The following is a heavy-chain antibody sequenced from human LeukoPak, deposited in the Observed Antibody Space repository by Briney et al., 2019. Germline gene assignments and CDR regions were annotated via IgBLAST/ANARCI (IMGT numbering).Heavy chain of an antibody. D-gene: IGHD3-22*01. J-gene: IGHJ1*01. CDR2: IKQDGSEK. V-gene: IGHV3-7*01. Sequence: QPGGSLRLSCAASGFTFTTYWMSWVRQAPGKGLEWVANIKQDGSEKYYVDSVKGRFTISRDNAKNSLYLQMNSLRAEDTAVYYCARDGLYYYDSSGYSPTPPRYFQHWGQGTLVTVSS. CDR3: ARDGLYYYDSSGYSPTPPRYFQH. CDR1: GFTFTTYW.